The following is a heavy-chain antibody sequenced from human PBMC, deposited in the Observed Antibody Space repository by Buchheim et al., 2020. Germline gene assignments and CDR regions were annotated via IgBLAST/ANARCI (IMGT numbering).Heavy chain of an antibody. CDR1: GFTFSSYG. CDR3: AAGAKYYYDSSGYASDY. V-gene: IGHV3-30*03. CDR2: ISYDGSNK. J-gene: IGHJ4*02. Sequence: QVQLVESGGGVVQPGRSLRLSCAASGFTFSSYGMHWVRQAPGKGLEWVAVISYDGSNKYYADSVKGRFTISRDNSKNTLYLQMNSLRAEDTAVYYWAAGAKYYYDSSGYASDYWGQGTL. D-gene: IGHD3-22*01.